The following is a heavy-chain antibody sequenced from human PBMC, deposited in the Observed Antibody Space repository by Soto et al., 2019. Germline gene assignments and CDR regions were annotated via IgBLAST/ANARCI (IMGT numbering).Heavy chain of an antibody. CDR1: GGSISSSSYY. CDR2: IYYSGST. CDR3: ASPAEDGYDSGGFDY. D-gene: IGHD5-12*01. Sequence: QLQLQESGPGLVKPSETLSLTCTVSGGSISSSSYYWGWIRQPPGKGLEWIGSIYYSGSTYYNPSLKSRVTISVDTSKNQFSLKLSSVTAADTAVYYCASPAEDGYDSGGFDYWGQGTLVTVSS. V-gene: IGHV4-39*01. J-gene: IGHJ4*02.